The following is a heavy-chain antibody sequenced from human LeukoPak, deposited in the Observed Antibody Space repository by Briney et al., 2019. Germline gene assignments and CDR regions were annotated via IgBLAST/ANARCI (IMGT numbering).Heavy chain of an antibody. J-gene: IGHJ4*02. CDR3: ARGGDSNSFDY. V-gene: IGHV4-30-2*01. D-gene: IGHD4-11*01. Sequence: PSETLSLTCAVSGDSISSGGYSWSWIRQPPGKGLEWIGYIYHSGSTYYSPSLKSRVTISVDRSKNQFSLKLSSVTAADTAVYYCARGGDSNSFDYWGQGTLVTVSS. CDR2: IYHSGST. CDR1: GDSISSGGYS.